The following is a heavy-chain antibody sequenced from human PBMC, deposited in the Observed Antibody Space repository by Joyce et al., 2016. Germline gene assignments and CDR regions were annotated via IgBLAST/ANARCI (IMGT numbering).Heavy chain of an antibody. D-gene: IGHD1-26*01. CDR3: ARDEIMWELLRAYYSNGMDV. J-gene: IGHJ6*02. CDR2: INPSCGST. V-gene: IGHV1-46*01. CDR1: GYTFTNYY. Sequence: QVQLVQSGAEVKKPGASVKVSCKASGYTFTNYYMHWVRQAPGHGLEWMGIINPSCGSTSYAQKFQGRVTVTRDTSTSTVYMELSSLRSEDTAVYYCARDEIMWELLRAYYSNGMDVWGQGTTVTVSS.